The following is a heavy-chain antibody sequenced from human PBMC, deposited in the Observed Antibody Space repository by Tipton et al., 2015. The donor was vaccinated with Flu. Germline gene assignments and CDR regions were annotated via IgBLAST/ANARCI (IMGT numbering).Heavy chain of an antibody. V-gene: IGHV4-4*07. CDR3: ARSGSYHHYYFDL. CDR1: GGSLSNYF. Sequence: LRLSCTVSGGSLSNYFWSWIRQPAGKGLEWIGRIYPSGNTNYNPSLQSRVTVSVDTSRNQFSLSLTSVTAADAAIYYCARSGSYHHYYFDLWGRGTLVSVSS. D-gene: IGHD1-26*01. J-gene: IGHJ2*01. CDR2: IYPSGNT.